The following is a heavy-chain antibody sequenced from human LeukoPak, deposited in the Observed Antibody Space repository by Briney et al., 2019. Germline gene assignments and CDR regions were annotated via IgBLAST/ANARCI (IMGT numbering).Heavy chain of an antibody. CDR1: AYSFTSYW. V-gene: IGHV5-51*01. Sequence: GESLKISCKGSAYSFTSYWIGWVRQLPGKGLEWMGIIYPGDSDTRYSPSFQGQVTISADKSISTAYLQWSSLTASDTAMYYCARSITMVRGVIRWFDPWGQGTLVTVSS. CDR2: IYPGDSDT. CDR3: ARSITMVRGVIRWFDP. D-gene: IGHD3-10*01. J-gene: IGHJ5*02.